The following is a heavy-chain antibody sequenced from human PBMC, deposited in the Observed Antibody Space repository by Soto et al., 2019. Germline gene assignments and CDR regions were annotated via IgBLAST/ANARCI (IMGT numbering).Heavy chain of an antibody. J-gene: IGHJ4*02. D-gene: IGHD6-19*01. Sequence: QLQLQESGSGLVKPSQTLSLTCAVSGGSISRGGYSWSWIRQPPGKGLEWIGYIYHSGRTYYNPSPKSRVTISVDRSKNQFSLKLSSVTAADTAVYYCARAGGLGAVAVDYWGQGTLVTVSS. CDR1: GGSISRGGYS. CDR3: ARAGGLGAVAVDY. V-gene: IGHV4-30-2*01. CDR2: IYHSGRT.